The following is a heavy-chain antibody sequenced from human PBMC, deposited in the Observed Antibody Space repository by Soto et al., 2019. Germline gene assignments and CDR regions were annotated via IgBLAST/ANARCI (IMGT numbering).Heavy chain of an antibody. D-gene: IGHD3-10*01. CDR1: EFTFSSYS. V-gene: IGHV3-21*01. CDR3: ARGNYGSGSYQYWYFDL. Sequence: EVQLVESGGGLVKPGGFLRLSCAASEFTFSSYSMNWVRQAPGKGLEWVSSISSSSSYIYYADSVKGRFTISRDNAKNSLYLQMNSLRAEDTAVYYCARGNYGSGSYQYWYFDLWGRDSLVSVSS. J-gene: IGHJ2*01. CDR2: ISSSSSYI.